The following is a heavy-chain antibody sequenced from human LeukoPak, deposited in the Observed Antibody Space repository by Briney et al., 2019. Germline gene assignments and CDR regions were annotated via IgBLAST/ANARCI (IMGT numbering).Heavy chain of an antibody. D-gene: IGHD3-22*01. CDR3: AKDGPEITMIVVVIPYFDY. J-gene: IGHJ4*02. CDR1: GFTFSNYP. Sequence: GGSLRLSCAAFGFTFSNYPMNWVRQAPGKGLEWVSNVRPGDSARSYADSVKGRFTISRDNSKNTLYLQMNSLRAEDTAVYYCAKDGPEITMIVVVIPYFDYWGQGTLVTVSS. V-gene: IGHV3-23*01. CDR2: VRPGDSAR.